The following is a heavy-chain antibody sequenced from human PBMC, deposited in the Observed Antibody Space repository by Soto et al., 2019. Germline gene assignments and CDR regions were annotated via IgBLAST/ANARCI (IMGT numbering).Heavy chain of an antibody. CDR1: GGSISGFY. Sequence: PEETLSLTCTVSGGSISGFYWSWIRQPPGKGLEWIGEISHSGSTNYNPSLKSRVTIPVDTSKNQFSLKLSSVTAADTAVYYCARGWGRIFDYWGQGTLVTVSS. V-gene: IGHV4-34*01. CDR2: ISHSGST. D-gene: IGHD7-27*01. CDR3: ARGWGRIFDY. J-gene: IGHJ4*02.